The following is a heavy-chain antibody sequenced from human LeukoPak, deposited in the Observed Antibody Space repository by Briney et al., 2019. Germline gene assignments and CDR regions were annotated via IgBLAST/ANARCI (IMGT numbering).Heavy chain of an antibody. Sequence: GGSLRLSCAASGLTFGSYWMHWVRQTPGKGPVWVSHINGDGSTTRYADSVKGRFTISRDNAKNTLFLQMNSLRVEDSAIYYCATPHDYDSSGYRNWGQGTLVTVSS. CDR2: INGDGSTT. D-gene: IGHD3-22*01. V-gene: IGHV3-74*01. J-gene: IGHJ1*01. CDR1: GLTFGSYW. CDR3: ATPHDYDSSGYRN.